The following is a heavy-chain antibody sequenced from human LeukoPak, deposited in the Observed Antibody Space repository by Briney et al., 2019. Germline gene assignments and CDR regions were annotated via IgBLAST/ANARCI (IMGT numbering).Heavy chain of an antibody. J-gene: IGHJ5*02. CDR1: DDSVNTYY. CDR3: AMSNTVRRPFFDP. Sequence: SETLSLTCIGSDDSVNTYYCSWIRQAPGKGLEWIGYIYNRGSTKYNPSLKGRATISVDTSKNQFSLKLTSVTAADTAVYYCAMSNTVRRPFFDPWGQGTLVTVSS. CDR2: IYNRGST. V-gene: IGHV4-59*02. D-gene: IGHD4-11*01.